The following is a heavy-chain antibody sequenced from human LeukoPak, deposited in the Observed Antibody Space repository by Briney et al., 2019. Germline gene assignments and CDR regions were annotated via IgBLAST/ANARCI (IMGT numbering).Heavy chain of an antibody. CDR2: ITKSGDST. D-gene: IGHD5-18*01. V-gene: IGHV3-23*01. CDR3: AKVGGYHSWYIDY. Sequence: PGGSLRLSCAASGFTFSDYAMSWVRQAPGKGLEWVSAITKSGDSTYYADSMKGRFTTSRDNSKNTLYLQMNSLRAEDTAVYYCAKVGGYHSWYIDYWGQGTLVTVSS. CDR1: GFTFSDYA. J-gene: IGHJ4*02.